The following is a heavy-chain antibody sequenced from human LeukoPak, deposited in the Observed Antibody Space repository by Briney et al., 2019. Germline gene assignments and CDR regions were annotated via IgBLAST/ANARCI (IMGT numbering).Heavy chain of an antibody. D-gene: IGHD1-1*01. CDR3: ARALGTAGALFY. Sequence: SETLSLTCAVYGESFSGYYWSWIRQPPGKGLEWIGEINHSGSTNYNPSLKSRVTITVDTSKNQFSLKLSSVTAADTAVYYCARALGTAGALFYWGQGTLVTVSS. V-gene: IGHV4-34*01. CDR2: INHSGST. CDR1: GESFSGYY. J-gene: IGHJ4*02.